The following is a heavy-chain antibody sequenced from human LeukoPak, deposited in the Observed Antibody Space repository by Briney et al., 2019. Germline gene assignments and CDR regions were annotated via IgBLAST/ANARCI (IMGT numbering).Heavy chain of an antibody. CDR1: GGSFSGYY. D-gene: IGHD3-22*01. J-gene: IGHJ4*02. CDR3: ARGWANYYDSSGYLDY. Sequence: SETLSLTCAVYGGSFSGYYWSWIRQPPGKGLEWIGEINHSGSTNYNPSLKSRVTISVDTSKNQFSLKLSSVTAADTALYYCARGWANYYDSSGYLDYWGQGTLVTVSS. V-gene: IGHV4-34*01. CDR2: INHSGST.